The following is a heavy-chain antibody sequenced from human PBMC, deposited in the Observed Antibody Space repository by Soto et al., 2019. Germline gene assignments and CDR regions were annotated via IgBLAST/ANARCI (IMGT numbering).Heavy chain of an antibody. CDR2: INTSGGGT. J-gene: IGHJ4*02. Sequence: QVHLVQSGAEVKKPGASVKVSCKASGYTFSSYYMHWVRQAPGQGLEWMGIINTSGGGTSYAQKLQGRVTMTRDKSTSTVYMELISLRSEDTAVYYCARDQTSGWTWLHSDWGQGTLVTVSS. D-gene: IGHD6-19*01. CDR3: ARDQTSGWTWLHSD. CDR1: GYTFSSYY. V-gene: IGHV1-46*01.